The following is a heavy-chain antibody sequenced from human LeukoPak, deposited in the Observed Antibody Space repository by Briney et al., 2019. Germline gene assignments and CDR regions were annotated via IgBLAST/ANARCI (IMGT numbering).Heavy chain of an antibody. D-gene: IGHD3-22*01. CDR2: IYTSGST. V-gene: IGHV4-61*02. CDR3: ARETIFLYYYDSSGIDY. Sequence: SETLSLTCTVSGGSISSGSYYWSWIRQPAGKGLEWIGRIYTSGSTNYNPSLKSRVTISVDTSKNQFSLKLSSVTAADTAVYYCARETIFLYYYDSSGIDYWGQGTLVTVSS. CDR1: GGSISSGSYY. J-gene: IGHJ4*02.